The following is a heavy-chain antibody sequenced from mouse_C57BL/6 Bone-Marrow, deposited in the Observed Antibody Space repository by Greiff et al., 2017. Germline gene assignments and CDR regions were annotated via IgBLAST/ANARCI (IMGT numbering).Heavy chain of an antibody. Sequence: QVQLQQPGAELVMPGASVKLSCTASGYTFTSYWMHWVKQRPGQGLEWIGEIDPSDSYTNYNQKFKGKSTLTVDKSSSTAYMQLSSLTSEDSAVYYCARTFITTVVAGGYYAMDYWGQGTSVTVSS. CDR1: GYTFTSYW. J-gene: IGHJ4*01. CDR2: IDPSDSYT. V-gene: IGHV1-69*01. CDR3: ARTFITTVVAGGYYAMDY. D-gene: IGHD1-1*01.